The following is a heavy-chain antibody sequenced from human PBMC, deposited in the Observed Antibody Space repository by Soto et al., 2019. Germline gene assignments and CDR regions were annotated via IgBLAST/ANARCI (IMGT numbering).Heavy chain of an antibody. V-gene: IGHV3-73*01. Sequence: PGGSLILSCAGSGFTFSDYAIHWVRQASGRGLEWVGRIKNKANDYATASAASLRGRFAVSRDDSTNTAYLHMNSLETDDTAICYCTRLSEGAYYHYGMNVWGQGTTVTVSS. D-gene: IGHD1-26*01. CDR2: IKNKANDYAT. CDR3: TRLSEGAYYHYGMNV. J-gene: IGHJ6*02. CDR1: GFTFSDYA.